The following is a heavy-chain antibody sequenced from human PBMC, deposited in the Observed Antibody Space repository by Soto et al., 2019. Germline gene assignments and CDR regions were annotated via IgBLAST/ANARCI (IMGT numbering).Heavy chain of an antibody. V-gene: IGHV3-48*02. CDR3: ARDEGDFVVVTATLDY. CDR1: GFTFSSYS. Sequence: EVQLVESGGGLVQPGGSLRLSCAASGFTFSSYSMNWVRQAPGKGLGWVSYISSSSSTIYYADSVKGRFTISRDNAKNSLYLQMNSLRDEDTAVYYCARDEGDFVVVTATLDYWGQGTLVTVSS. D-gene: IGHD2-21*02. J-gene: IGHJ4*02. CDR2: ISSSSSTI.